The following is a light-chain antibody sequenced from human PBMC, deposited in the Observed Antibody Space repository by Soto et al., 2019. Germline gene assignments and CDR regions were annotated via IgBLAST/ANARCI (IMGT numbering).Light chain of an antibody. J-gene: IGKJ1*01. CDR2: DAS. CDR3: QQYNTYSPWT. CDR1: QSINNW. Sequence: DIQMTQSPSTLSASVGDRVTITCRASQSINNWLSWYQQKPGKAPKLLIYDASSLESGVPSRFSGSGSGTEFTLTISSLQPDDFATYYCQQYNTYSPWTFGQGTKLDIK. V-gene: IGKV1-5*01.